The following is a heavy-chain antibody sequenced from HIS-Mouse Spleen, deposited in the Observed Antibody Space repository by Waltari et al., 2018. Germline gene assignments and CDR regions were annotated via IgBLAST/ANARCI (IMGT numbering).Heavy chain of an antibody. V-gene: IGHV4-39*07. D-gene: IGHD6-13*01. J-gene: IGHJ2*01. CDR1: GGSISSSSYY. Sequence: QLQLQESGPGLVKPSETLSLTCTVSGGSISSSSYYWGWIRQPPGKGLEWIGSIYYSGRTYSNPSLKSRVTISVDTSKTQFSLKLSSVTAADTAVYYCAREIPYSSSWYDWYFDLWDRGTLVTVSS. CDR3: AREIPYSSSWYDWYFDL. CDR2: IYYSGRT.